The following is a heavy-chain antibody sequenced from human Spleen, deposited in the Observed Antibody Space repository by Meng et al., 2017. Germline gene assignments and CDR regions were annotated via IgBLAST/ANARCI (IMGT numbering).Heavy chain of an antibody. Sequence: SVKVSCKASGYTFTSYGISWVRQAPGQGLEWMGGIIPIFGTANYAQKFQGRVTITTDESTSTAYMELSSLRSEDTAVYYCARTRCHDSTSCYYYYYGMDVWGQGTTVTVSS. CDR3: ARTRCHDSTSCYYYYYGMDV. CDR1: GYTFTSYG. CDR2: IIPIFGTA. J-gene: IGHJ6*02. D-gene: IGHD2-2*01. V-gene: IGHV1-69*05.